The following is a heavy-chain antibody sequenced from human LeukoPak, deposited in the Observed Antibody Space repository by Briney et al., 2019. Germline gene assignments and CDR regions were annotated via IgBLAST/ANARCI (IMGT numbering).Heavy chain of an antibody. CDR2: TYYRSTWYN. Sequence: SHTHSLTCTISGDSVSSNSVTWNWIRQSPSRGLEGLGRTYYRSTWYNDYAVSVRGRITVNPDTSKNQFSLHLNSVTPEDTAVYYCARRLTQYDCFDPWGQGILVTVSS. V-gene: IGHV6-1*01. J-gene: IGHJ5*02. CDR3: ARRLTQYDCFDP. CDR1: GDSVSSNSVT. D-gene: IGHD2-2*01.